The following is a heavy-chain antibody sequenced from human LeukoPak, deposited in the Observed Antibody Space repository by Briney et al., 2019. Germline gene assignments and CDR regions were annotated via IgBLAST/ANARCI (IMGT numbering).Heavy chain of an antibody. CDR3: ARGFRSDSSGRKFDY. Sequence: GASVKVSCKASGYTFTSYDINCVRQATGQGLEWMGWMNPNSGNTGYAQKFQGRLTMTRNTSISTAYMELSSLSSEDTAMYYCARGFRSDSSGRKFDYWGQGALVTVSS. J-gene: IGHJ4*02. V-gene: IGHV1-8*01. D-gene: IGHD3-22*01. CDR1: GYTFTSYD. CDR2: MNPNSGNT.